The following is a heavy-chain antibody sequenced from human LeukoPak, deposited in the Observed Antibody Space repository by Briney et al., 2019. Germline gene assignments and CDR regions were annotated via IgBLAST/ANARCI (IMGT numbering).Heavy chain of an antibody. CDR1: GFTFSSNS. CDR2: IDSDGSNT. Sequence: GGSLRLSCAASGFTFSSNSMHWVRHAPGKGLVWVSRIDSDGSNTNLADSVKGRFTNSRDKSKNTLYLKMNSLRAEDTAVYHCVAIVSARPRWGEGTLVTVSS. V-gene: IGHV3-74*01. CDR3: VAIVSARPR. D-gene: IGHD6-6*01. J-gene: IGHJ4*02.